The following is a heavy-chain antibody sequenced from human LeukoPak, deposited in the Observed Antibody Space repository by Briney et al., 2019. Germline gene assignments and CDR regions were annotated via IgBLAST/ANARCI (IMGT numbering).Heavy chain of an antibody. J-gene: IGHJ4*02. CDR1: GYTFTGYY. Sequence: ASVKVSCKASGYTFTGYYMHWVRQAPGQGLGWMGWINPNSGGTNYAQKFQGRVTMTRDTSISTAYMELSRLRSDDTAVYYCARGAQEQQPEDYWGQGTLVTVSS. CDR2: INPNSGGT. D-gene: IGHD6-13*01. V-gene: IGHV1-2*02. CDR3: ARGAQEQQPEDY.